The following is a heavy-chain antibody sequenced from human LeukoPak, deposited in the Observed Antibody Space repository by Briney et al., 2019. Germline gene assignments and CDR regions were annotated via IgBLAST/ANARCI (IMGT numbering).Heavy chain of an antibody. CDR3: ARRTWVGLGELRRDV. J-gene: IGHJ6*04. CDR2: ISSNGSPI. Sequence: KSGGSLRLSCAASGFTFSDYYMSWIGQAPGRGLEWVSYISSNGSPIYYADSVKGRLTISRDNDKNSLYLQMNSLRAEDTAVYYCARRTWVGLGELRRDVWGKGTTVTVSS. V-gene: IGHV3-11*04. CDR1: GFTFSDYY. D-gene: IGHD3-16*01.